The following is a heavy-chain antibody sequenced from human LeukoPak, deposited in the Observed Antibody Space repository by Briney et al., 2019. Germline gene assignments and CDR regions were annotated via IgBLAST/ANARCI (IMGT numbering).Heavy chain of an antibody. CDR3: AKGPRPTSYYFDY. D-gene: IGHD6-6*01. V-gene: IGHV3-9*01. CDR1: GFTFDDYA. Sequence: SGRSLRLSCAASGFTFDDYAMHWVRQAPGKGLEWVSGISWNSGSIGYADSVKGRFTFSRDNAKNSLYLQMNSLRAEDTALYYCAKGPRPTSYYFDYWGQGTLVTVSS. J-gene: IGHJ4*02. CDR2: ISWNSGSI.